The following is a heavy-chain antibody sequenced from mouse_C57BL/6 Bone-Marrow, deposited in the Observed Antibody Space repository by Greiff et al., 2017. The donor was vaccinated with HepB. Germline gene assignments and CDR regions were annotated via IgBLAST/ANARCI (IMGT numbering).Heavy chain of an antibody. D-gene: IGHD2-4*01. J-gene: IGHJ3*01. V-gene: IGHV1-82*01. CDR2: IYPGDGDT. CDR3: ARTRDDDGRFAC. CDR1: GYAFSSSW. Sequence: QVQLQQSGPELVKPGASVKISCKASGYAFSSSWMNWVKQRPGKGLEWIGRIYPGDGDTNYNGKFKGKATLTADKSSSTAYMQLSSLTSEDSAVYFCARTRDDDGRFACWGQGTLVSVS.